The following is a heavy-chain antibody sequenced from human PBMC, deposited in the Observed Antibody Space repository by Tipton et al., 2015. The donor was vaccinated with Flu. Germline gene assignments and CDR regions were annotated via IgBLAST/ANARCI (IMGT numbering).Heavy chain of an antibody. CDR3: VRDDGSTSVDY. V-gene: IGHV3-7*01. CDR2: INEDGSEK. J-gene: IGHJ4*02. Sequence: SLRLSCAASGFSFSRHWMKWGRQAPGKGLEWVANINEDGSEKYYVDSVKGRFTISRDNAKNSLYLQMSSLRAEDTAVYYCVRDDGSTSVDYWGQGTLVSVSS. CDR1: GFSFSRHW. D-gene: IGHD3-10*01.